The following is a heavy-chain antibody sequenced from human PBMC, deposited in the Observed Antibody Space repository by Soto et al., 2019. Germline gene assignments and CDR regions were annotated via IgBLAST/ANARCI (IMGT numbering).Heavy chain of an antibody. Sequence: KPGGSLRLSCAASGFTFSSYSMNWVRQAPGKGLEWVSSISSSSSYIYYADSVKGRFTISRDNAKNSLYLQMNSLRAEDTAVYYCARDLGQQLVHLHAFDIWGQGTMVTVSS. CDR2: ISSSSSYI. CDR3: ARDLGQQLVHLHAFDI. V-gene: IGHV3-21*01. J-gene: IGHJ3*02. D-gene: IGHD6-13*01. CDR1: GFTFSSYS.